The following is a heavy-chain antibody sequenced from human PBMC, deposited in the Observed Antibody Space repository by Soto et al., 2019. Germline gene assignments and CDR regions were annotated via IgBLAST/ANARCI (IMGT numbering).Heavy chain of an antibody. V-gene: IGHV1-2*04. CDR2: INPNRGGT. CDR3: ARGAPAPREYYYYYMDV. CDR1: GYTFTGYY. D-gene: IGHD2-2*01. Sequence: ASVKVSCKASGYTFTGYYMHWVRQAPGQGLEWMGWINPNRGGTNYAQKFQGWVTMTRDTSISTAYMELSRLRSDDTAVYYCARGAPAPREYYYYYMDVWGKGTTVTVSS. J-gene: IGHJ6*03.